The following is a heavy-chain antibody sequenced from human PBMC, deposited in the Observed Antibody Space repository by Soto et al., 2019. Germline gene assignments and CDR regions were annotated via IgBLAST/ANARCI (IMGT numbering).Heavy chain of an antibody. CDR3: ARECVDTVTSITFPFDY. CDR1: GFTFSRCD. V-gene: IGHV3-21*02. CDR2: ISSSASYM. Sequence: EVQLLQSGGGLVKPGGSLRLPCATSGFTFSRCDMNWVRQAPGKGLEWVSFISSSASYMYYADSVKGRFTISRDNSKKSLYLQMNRLRADDTAVYYCARECVDTVTSITFPFDYWGQGALVTVSS. J-gene: IGHJ4*02. D-gene: IGHD5-12*01.